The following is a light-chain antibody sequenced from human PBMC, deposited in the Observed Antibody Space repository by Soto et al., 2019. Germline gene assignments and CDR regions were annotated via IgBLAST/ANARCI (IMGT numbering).Light chain of an antibody. CDR3: QQYGNSPPST. CDR1: QSVSSK. J-gene: IGKJ2*01. Sequence: EIVMTQSPTTLSVSPGERATLSCRASQSVSSKLAWYQQKPGQPPRLLIFDASARASGVPARFSGSGSGTEFILTISGLQSEDFAVYYCQQYGNSPPSTFGQGTKLDIK. CDR2: DAS. V-gene: IGKV3-15*01.